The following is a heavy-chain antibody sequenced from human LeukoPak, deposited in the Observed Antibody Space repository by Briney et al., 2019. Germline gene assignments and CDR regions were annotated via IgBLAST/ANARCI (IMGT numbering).Heavy chain of an antibody. D-gene: IGHD5-18*01. CDR2: ISSSSSTI. J-gene: IGHJ4*02. V-gene: IGHV3-48*01. Sequence: GGSLRLSCAASGFTFSSYAMSWVRQAPGKGLEWVSYISSSSSTIYYADSVKGRFTISRDNAKNSLYLQMNSLRAEDTAVYYCATTDVDTAMPFDYWGQGTLVTVSS. CDR3: ATTDVDTAMPFDY. CDR1: GFTFSSYA.